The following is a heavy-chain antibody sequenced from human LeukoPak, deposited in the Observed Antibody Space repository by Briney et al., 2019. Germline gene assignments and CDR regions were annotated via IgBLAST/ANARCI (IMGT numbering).Heavy chain of an antibody. CDR1: GFTFSSYW. D-gene: IGHD3-3*01. Sequence: PGGSLRLSCAASGFTFSSYWMSWVRQAPGKGLEWVSAISGSGGSTYYADSVKGRFTISRDNSKNTLYLQMNSLRAEDTAVYYCAKAWTIFGVVNGDYWGQGTLVTVSS. CDR2: ISGSGGST. J-gene: IGHJ4*02. CDR3: AKAWTIFGVVNGDY. V-gene: IGHV3-23*01.